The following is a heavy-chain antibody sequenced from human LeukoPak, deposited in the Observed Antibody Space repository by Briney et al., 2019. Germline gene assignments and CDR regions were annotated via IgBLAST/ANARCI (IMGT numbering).Heavy chain of an antibody. D-gene: IGHD3-16*02. V-gene: IGHV4-61*02. Sequence: PSETLSLTCTVSSGSISSDSYYWSWIRQPAGKGLEWIGRIYTSGSTNYNPSLKSRVTISVDTSKNQFSLKLSSVTAADTAVYYCARQLSDYDYVWGSYRPTWWFDYWGQGTLVTVSS. CDR3: ARQLSDYDYVWGSYRPTWWFDY. CDR1: SGSISSDSYY. CDR2: IYTSGST. J-gene: IGHJ4*02.